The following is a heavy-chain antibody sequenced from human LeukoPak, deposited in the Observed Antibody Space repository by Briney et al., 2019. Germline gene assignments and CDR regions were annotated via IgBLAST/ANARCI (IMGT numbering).Heavy chain of an antibody. J-gene: IGHJ5*02. Sequence: ASVKVSCKASAYTLTGYYMHCVRQAPGQGLEWMGWINPNSGGTNYAQKFQGRVTMTRDTSIGTAYLELNRLRSDDTAVYYCATYDQWLPHGFDPWGQGTLVTVSS. V-gene: IGHV1-2*02. CDR1: AYTLTGYY. D-gene: IGHD6-19*01. CDR2: INPNSGGT. CDR3: ATYDQWLPHGFDP.